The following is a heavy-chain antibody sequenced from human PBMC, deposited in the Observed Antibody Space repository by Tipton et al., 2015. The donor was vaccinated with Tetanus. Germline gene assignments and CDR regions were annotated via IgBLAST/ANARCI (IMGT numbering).Heavy chain of an antibody. CDR2: VAYDGNNE. J-gene: IGHJ4*02. CDR3: ARDGFYYGSGSYYRAF. V-gene: IGHV3-30-3*01. CDR1: GLSFSGYG. Sequence: SLRLSCATSGLSFSGYGLHWLRQAPGKGLEWVALVAYDGNNEYYADSVKGRFTISRDNSKDTLYLQMNSLRPEDTAVYYCARDGFYYGSGSYYRAFWGQGTLVTVSP. D-gene: IGHD3-10*01.